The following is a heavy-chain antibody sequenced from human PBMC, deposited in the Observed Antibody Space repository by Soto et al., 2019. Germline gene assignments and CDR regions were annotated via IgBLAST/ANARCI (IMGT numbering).Heavy chain of an antibody. CDR2: IYWNYDK. CDR1: GFSLSTSGVG. J-gene: IGHJ4*02. Sequence: SGPTLVNPTQTLTLTCTFSGFSLSTSGVGVGWIRQPPGKALEWLALIYWNYDKRHSPSLKNRLTVSKDTSTNRVVLTITNISPDDTGTYFCAHAGDFDLLSFDRWGPGTLVTVSS. D-gene: IGHD2-15*01. V-gene: IGHV2-5*01. CDR3: AHAGDFDLLSFDR.